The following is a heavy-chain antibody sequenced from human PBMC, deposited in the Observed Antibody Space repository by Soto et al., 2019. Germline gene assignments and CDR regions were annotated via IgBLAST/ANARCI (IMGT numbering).Heavy chain of an antibody. V-gene: IGHV4-59*01. CDR2: IYYSGST. CDR1: GGSISSYY. J-gene: IGHJ3*02. CDR3: ARDLSFEVDAFDI. Sequence: SETLSLTCTVSGGSISSYYWSWIRQPPGKGLEWIGYIYYSGSTNYNPSLKSRVTISVDTSKNQFSLKLSSVTAADTAVYYCARDLSFEVDAFDIWGQGTMVTVSS.